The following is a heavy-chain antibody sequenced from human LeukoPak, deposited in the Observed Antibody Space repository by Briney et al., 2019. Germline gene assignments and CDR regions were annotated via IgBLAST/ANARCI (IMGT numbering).Heavy chain of an antibody. Sequence: PSETLSLTCTVSGYSISSGYYWGWIRQPPGKGLEWIGSIYHSGSTYYNPSLKSRVTISVDTSKNQFSLKLSSVTAADTAVYYCASDTYYDFWSGYSWGQGTLVTVSS. D-gene: IGHD3-3*01. J-gene: IGHJ5*02. CDR2: IYHSGST. CDR3: ASDTYYDFWSGYS. V-gene: IGHV4-38-2*02. CDR1: GYSISSGYY.